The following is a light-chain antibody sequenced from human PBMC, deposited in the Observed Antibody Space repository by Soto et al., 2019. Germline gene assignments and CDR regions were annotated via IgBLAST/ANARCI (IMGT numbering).Light chain of an antibody. V-gene: IGLV2-14*01. CDR1: NSDIGFYNY. CDR3: SSYTSSSPLYV. J-gene: IGLJ1*01. CDR2: EVA. Sequence: QSVLTQPASVSGSPGQSITISCTGTNSDIGFYNYVSWYQQHPGEAPKIIIYEVAKRPSGVSSRFSGSKSGNTASLTISGLQAEDEGDYHCSSYTSSSPLYVFGTGTKVTVL.